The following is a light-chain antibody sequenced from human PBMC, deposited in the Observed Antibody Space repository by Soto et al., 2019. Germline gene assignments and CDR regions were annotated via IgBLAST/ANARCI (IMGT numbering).Light chain of an antibody. CDR1: QFIDSH. J-gene: IGKJ2*01. CDR2: GAS. CDR3: LHYNNWPYT. V-gene: IGKV3-15*01. Sequence: EIVMTRSPATLSVSPGERATLSCRASQFIDSHLAWYQQKPGQAPRLLIYGASTRATGFPARFSGSGSGTEFTLTISSLQSEDFAVYYCLHYNNWPYTFGQGTKVDIK.